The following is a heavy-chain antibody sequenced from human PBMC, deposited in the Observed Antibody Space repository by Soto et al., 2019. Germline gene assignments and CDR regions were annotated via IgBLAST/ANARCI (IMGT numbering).Heavy chain of an antibody. J-gene: IGHJ4*02. Sequence: GSLRLACAASGXTFSSYRMNWVRQAPGKGLEWVSSIFGSSDSISYADSVKGRFTISRDNAQMSLYLQMSSMRAEDKAVYYCARELYGEYAIDSWAQGTLVTVSS. CDR3: ARELYGEYAIDS. D-gene: IGHD4-17*01. CDR2: IFGSSDSI. CDR1: GXTFSSYR. V-gene: IGHV3-21*01.